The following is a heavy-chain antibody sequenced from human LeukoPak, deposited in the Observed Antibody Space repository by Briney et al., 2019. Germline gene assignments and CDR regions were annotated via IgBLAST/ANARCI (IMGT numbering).Heavy chain of an antibody. Sequence: GGSLRLSCAASGFTFDDYAMHWVRQAPGKGLEWVSGISWSSGSIGYADSVKGRFTISRDNAKNSLYLQMNSLRAEDTALYYCAKDNAGYFDYWGQGTLVTVSS. CDR3: AKDNAGYFDY. CDR1: GFTFDDYA. J-gene: IGHJ4*02. CDR2: ISWSSGSI. V-gene: IGHV3-9*01.